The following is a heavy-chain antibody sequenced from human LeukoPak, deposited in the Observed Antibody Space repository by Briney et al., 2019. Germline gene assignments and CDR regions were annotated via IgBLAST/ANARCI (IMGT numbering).Heavy chain of an antibody. D-gene: IGHD1-1*01. Sequence: GGSLRLSCAASGFIFWSYEMNWVRQAPGKGLEWVSYISSSGSTIYYTDSVKGRFTISRDNAKNSLYLQMNSLRAEDTAVYYCAREGTGTDRFDSWGQGTLVTVSS. CDR2: ISSSGSTI. V-gene: IGHV3-48*03. CDR1: GFIFWSYE. J-gene: IGHJ4*02. CDR3: AREGTGTDRFDS.